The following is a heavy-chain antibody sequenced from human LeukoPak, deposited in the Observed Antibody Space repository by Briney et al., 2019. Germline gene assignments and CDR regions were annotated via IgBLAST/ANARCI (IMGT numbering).Heavy chain of an antibody. CDR2: ISSSGSTI. J-gene: IGHJ4*02. D-gene: IGHD5-24*01. CDR1: GFTFSSYE. V-gene: IGHV3-48*03. CDR3: ARETRVRWTDY. Sequence: GGSLRLSCAASGFTFSSYEMNWVRQAPGKGLEWASYISSSGSTIYYADSVKGRFTISRDNAKNSLYLQMNSLRAEDTAVYYCARETRVRWTDYWGQGILVTVSS.